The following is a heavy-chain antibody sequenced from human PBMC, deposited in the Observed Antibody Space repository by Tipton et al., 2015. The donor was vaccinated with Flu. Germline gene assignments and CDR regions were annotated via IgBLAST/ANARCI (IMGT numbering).Heavy chain of an antibody. V-gene: IGHV3-23*01. D-gene: IGHD1-26*01. CDR2: ITGSGDST. Sequence: SLRLSCAASGFTFSSYAMSWVRQAPGKGLGWVSVITGSGDSTYYADSVKGRFTISRDNSKNTLYLQMNNLRAEDTAVYYCAKGRGMSGCCYNYWGQGTVVTVSS. J-gene: IGHJ4*02. CDR3: AKGRGMSGCCYNY. CDR1: GFTFSSYA.